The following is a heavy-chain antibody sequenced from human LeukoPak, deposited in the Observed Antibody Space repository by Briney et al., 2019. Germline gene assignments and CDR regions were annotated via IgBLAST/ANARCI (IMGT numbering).Heavy chain of an antibody. CDR3: AREGPGGFDI. V-gene: IGHV3-7*01. J-gene: IGHJ3*02. CDR2: IKQDGSEK. Sequence: GGSLRLSCAASGFTFSDYYMSWIRQAPGKGLEWVANIKQDGSEKSSVDSVKGRFTISRDNAKNSLYVQMNSLRVEDTAVYYCAREGPGGFDIWGQGTMVTVSS. CDR1: GFTFSDYY. D-gene: IGHD3-10*01.